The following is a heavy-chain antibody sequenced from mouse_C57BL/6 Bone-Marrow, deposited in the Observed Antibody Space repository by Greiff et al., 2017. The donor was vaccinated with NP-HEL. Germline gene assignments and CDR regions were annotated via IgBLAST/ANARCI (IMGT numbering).Heavy chain of an antibody. CDR3: AREGD. CDR2: ISYDGSN. V-gene: IGHV3-6*01. Sequence: EVQVVESGPGLVKPSQSLSLTCSVTGYSITSGYYCNWIRQFPGNKQEWMGYISYDGSNNYNPALKNRISITRDTSKNPCFLKLNSVTTEDTATYYGAREGDWGQGTTLTVSS. J-gene: IGHJ2*01. CDR1: GYSITSGYY.